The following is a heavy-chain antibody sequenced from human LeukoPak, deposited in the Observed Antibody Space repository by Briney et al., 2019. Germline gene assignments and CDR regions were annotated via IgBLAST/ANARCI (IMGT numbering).Heavy chain of an antibody. CDR3: ARDSYSSGWYDTPDY. CDR1: GFTFSSYA. J-gene: IGHJ4*02. V-gene: IGHV3-64*01. Sequence: TGGSLRLSCAASGFTFSSYAMHWVRQAPGKGLEYVSAISSNGGSTYYANSVKGRFTISRDNSKNTLYLQMGSLRAEDMAVYYCARDSYSSGWYDTPDYWGQGTLVTVSS. D-gene: IGHD6-19*01. CDR2: ISSNGGST.